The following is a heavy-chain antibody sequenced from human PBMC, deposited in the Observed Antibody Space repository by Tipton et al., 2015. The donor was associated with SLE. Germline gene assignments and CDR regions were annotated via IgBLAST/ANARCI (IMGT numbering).Heavy chain of an antibody. CDR1: GFTFSTYG. CDR2: IWYDGNKK. D-gene: IGHD4-17*01. CDR3: ARVRGLGFGDDAFDV. Sequence: SGFTFSTYGMHWVRQAPGKGLEWVALIWYDGNKKDYADSVKGRFTISRDNSRNTLYLQMNSLRVEDTALYYCARVRGLGFGDDAFDVWGQGTMVTVSS. J-gene: IGHJ3*01. V-gene: IGHV3-33*01.